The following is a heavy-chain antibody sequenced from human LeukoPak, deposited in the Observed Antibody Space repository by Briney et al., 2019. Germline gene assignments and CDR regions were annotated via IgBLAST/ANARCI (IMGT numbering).Heavy chain of an antibody. CDR1: IFTFSSSV. CDR3: ARASTWVPGKDSSGYYYPYAFDI. CDR2: ISCDGSDK. Sequence: GGSLRLSCAASIFTFSSSVMHWVRQAPGKGLEWVAAISCDGSDKYYADSVKGRFTTSRDNSKNTLYLQVNNLRGEDTAVYHCARASTWVPGKDSSGYYYPYAFDIWGQGTMVTVSS. V-gene: IGHV3-30*14. D-gene: IGHD3-22*01. J-gene: IGHJ3*02.